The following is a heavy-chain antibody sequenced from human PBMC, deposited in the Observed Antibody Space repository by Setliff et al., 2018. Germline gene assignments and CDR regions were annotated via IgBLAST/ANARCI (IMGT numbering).Heavy chain of an antibody. D-gene: IGHD3-22*01. CDR2: IPNAGSNK. CDR1: GFSFSTYA. Sequence: GGSLRLSCAASGFSFSTYAMHWVRQAPGKGPEWVAVIPNAGSNKYYADSVKGRFTISRDNATNSLYLQMNSLRAEDTAVYYCARGNFYYFDRTGRGPNWFDPWGQGTLVTVSS. CDR3: ARGNFYYFDRTGRGPNWFDP. V-gene: IGHV3-30*07. J-gene: IGHJ5*02.